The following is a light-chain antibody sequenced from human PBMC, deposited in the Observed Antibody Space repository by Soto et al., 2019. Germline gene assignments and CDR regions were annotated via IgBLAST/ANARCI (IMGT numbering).Light chain of an antibody. J-gene: IGLJ1*01. Sequence: QSVLTQRAAVSGSPGQSITISCTGTSSDVGNYNYVSWYQQHPGKAPKLMIYDVSNRPSGVSNRFSGSKSGNTASLTISGLQAEDEADYYCTSYIATSTSYVFGTGTKVTV. V-gene: IGLV2-14*01. CDR2: DVS. CDR1: SSDVGNYNY. CDR3: TSYIATSTSYV.